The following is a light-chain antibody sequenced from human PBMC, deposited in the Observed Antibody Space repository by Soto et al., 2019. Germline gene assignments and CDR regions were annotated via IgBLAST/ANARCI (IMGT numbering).Light chain of an antibody. CDR2: RNS. CDR3: QSFDSSRFYV. Sequence: QSVLTQPPSVSGAPGQRVTISCTGSSSNIGTGYDVHWYQQLPGTAPKLLIYRNSNRPSAVPERFSGSKSGTSASLAITGLQAEDEADYYCQSFDSSRFYVFGTGTKVTVL. J-gene: IGLJ1*01. V-gene: IGLV1-40*01. CDR1: SSNIGTGYD.